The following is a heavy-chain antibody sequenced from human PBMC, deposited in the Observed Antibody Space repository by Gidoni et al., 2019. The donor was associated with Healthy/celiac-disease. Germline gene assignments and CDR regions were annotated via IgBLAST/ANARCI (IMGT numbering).Heavy chain of an antibody. D-gene: IGHD3-9*01. CDR1: GFSLSNARMG. CDR3: ARIPYDILTGYYAEYFQH. J-gene: IGHJ1*01. V-gene: IGHV2-26*01. Sequence: QVTLKESGPVLVKPTENLTLTCTVSGFSLSNARMGVSWIRQPPGKALEWLAHIFSNDEKSYSTSLKSRLTISKDTSKSQVVLTMTNMDPVDTATYYCARIPYDILTGYYAEYFQHWGQGTLVTVSS. CDR2: IFSNDEK.